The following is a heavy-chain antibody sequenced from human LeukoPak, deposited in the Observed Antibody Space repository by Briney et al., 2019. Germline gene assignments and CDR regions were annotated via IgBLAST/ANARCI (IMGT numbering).Heavy chain of an antibody. J-gene: IGHJ3*02. CDR1: GYSISSGYY. CDR2: IYHSGST. D-gene: IGHD3-22*01. V-gene: IGHV4-38-2*02. CDR3: ASPTMIVGGGAFDI. Sequence: PSETLSLTCTVSGYSISSGYYWGWIRQPPGKGLEWIGSIYHSGSTYYNPSLKSRVTISVDTSKNQFSLKLSSVTAADTAVYYCASPTMIVGGGAFDIWGQGTMVTVSS.